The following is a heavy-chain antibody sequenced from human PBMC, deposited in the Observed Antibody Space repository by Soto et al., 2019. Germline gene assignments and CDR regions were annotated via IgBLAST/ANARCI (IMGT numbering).Heavy chain of an antibody. V-gene: IGHV1-69*01. Sequence: QVQLVQSGAEVKKPGSSVKVSCKASGGTFSNYAISWVRQAPGQGLEWMGGIIPISGTANYAQKFQGRVTITAGESTSTADMELSSLRSEDTAVYYCARSQGSSTSLEIYYYCYYGMDVWGQGTTVTVSS. J-gene: IGHJ6*02. CDR1: GGTFSNYA. CDR2: IIPISGTA. D-gene: IGHD2-2*01. CDR3: ARSQGSSTSLEIYYYCYYGMDV.